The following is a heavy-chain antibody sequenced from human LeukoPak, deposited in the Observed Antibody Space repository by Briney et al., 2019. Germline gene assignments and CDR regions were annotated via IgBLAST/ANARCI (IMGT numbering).Heavy chain of an antibody. Sequence: GESLKISCKGSGYSFTSYWIGWVRQMPGKGLEWVSAISGSGGSTYYADSVKGRFTISRDNSKNTLYLQMNGLRAEDTAVYYCAIHYDYWGQGTLVTVSS. CDR2: ISGSGGST. V-gene: IGHV3-23*01. J-gene: IGHJ4*02. CDR3: AIHYDY. CDR1: GYSFTSYW.